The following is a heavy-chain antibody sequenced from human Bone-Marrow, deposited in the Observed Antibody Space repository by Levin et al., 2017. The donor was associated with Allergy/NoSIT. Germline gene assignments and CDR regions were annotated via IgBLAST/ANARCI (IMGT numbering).Heavy chain of an antibody. CDR3: VRASITATPYYFDY. CDR2: IRNKVNSYTT. CDR1: GFTFSDHF. Sequence: GGSLRLSCGVSGFTFSDHFMDWVRQVPGKGLEWVARIRNKVNSYTTEYAPSVKGRFTISRDDSSNSLSLQMHSLKSEDTAVYYCVRASITATPYYFDYWGQGTLVTVSS. D-gene: IGHD1-20*01. J-gene: IGHJ4*02. V-gene: IGHV3-72*01.